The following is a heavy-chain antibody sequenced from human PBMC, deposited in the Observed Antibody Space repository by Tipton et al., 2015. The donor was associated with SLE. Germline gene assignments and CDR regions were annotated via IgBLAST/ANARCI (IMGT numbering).Heavy chain of an antibody. CDR3: TRVPRYNWNYIAD. Sequence: TLSLTCTVSGGSISSSYWNWIRQPPGKGLEFIGYISDIGNTNYSPSLKSRVTISVDTSKNQVSLMLTSVTAADTAVYHCTRVPRYNWNYIADWGQGTLVSVSS. D-gene: IGHD1-7*01. J-gene: IGHJ4*02. V-gene: IGHV4-59*12. CDR1: GGSISSSY. CDR2: ISDIGNT.